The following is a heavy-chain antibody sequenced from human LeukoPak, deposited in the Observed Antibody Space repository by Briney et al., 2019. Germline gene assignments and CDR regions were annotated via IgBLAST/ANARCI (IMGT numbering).Heavy chain of an antibody. D-gene: IGHD6-13*01. CDR2: ISGNGGST. Sequence: PGGSLRLSCAASGFTFSSYAMTWVRQAPGKGLGWVSAISGNGGSTNYADSVKGRFTISRDNSKNTLYLQVKSLRAEDTAVYYCAKYRSAWSSDYWGQGTLVIVSS. CDR3: AKYRSAWSSDY. CDR1: GFTFSSYA. J-gene: IGHJ4*02. V-gene: IGHV3-23*01.